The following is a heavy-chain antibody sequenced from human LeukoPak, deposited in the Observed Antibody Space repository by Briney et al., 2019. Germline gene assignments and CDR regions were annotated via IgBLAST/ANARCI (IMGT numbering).Heavy chain of an antibody. CDR2: INGGGDVT. J-gene: IGHJ4*02. D-gene: IGHD3-22*01. Sequence: PGGSLRLSCATSGFTSHSYAMSWVRQAPGKGLEWVSAINGGGDVTYCADSVQGRFFFSRDNAKNTLYLQLNSLRAEDTAVYYCARNYYDSSGYSPFFDYWGQGTLVTVSS. CDR1: GFTSHSYA. V-gene: IGHV3-23*01. CDR3: ARNYYDSSGYSPFFDY.